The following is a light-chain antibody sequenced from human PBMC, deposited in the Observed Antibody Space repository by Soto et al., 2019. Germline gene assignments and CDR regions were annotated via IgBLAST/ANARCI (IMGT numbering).Light chain of an antibody. CDR2: DAS. CDR1: QGISNY. V-gene: IGKV1-33*01. Sequence: DIQMTQSPSCLSASVGDRVTITCQASQGISNYLNWYQQKPGKAPKLLIYDASNLETGVPSRFSGSGSGTDFPFTISSLQPEDIATYYCQQYDNLPTFGGGTKVEIK. J-gene: IGKJ4*01. CDR3: QQYDNLPT.